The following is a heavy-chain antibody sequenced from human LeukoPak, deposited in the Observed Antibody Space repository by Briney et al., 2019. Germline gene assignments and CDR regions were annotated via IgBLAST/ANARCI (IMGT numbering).Heavy chain of an antibody. CDR1: GYTFTASG. V-gene: IGHV1-18*01. CDR3: ARLFRDLLLPSDHYYYMDV. CDR2: INPYNDIT. Sequence: GASVKVSCKASGYTFTASGLCWVRQAPGQGLEGMGWINPYNDITDYAQTFKGRVAMTTDTSTSTAYMQLNSLRPDDTAVYYCARLFRDLLLPSDHYYYMDVWGKGTAVTVSS. J-gene: IGHJ6*03. D-gene: IGHD3-22*01.